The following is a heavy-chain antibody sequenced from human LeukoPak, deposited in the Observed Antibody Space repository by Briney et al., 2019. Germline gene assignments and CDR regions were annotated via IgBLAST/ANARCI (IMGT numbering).Heavy chain of an antibody. CDR2: IYTSGST. CDR1: GRSFSGYY. CDR3: ARVNRISSLKYYDILTGFDI. Sequence: SETLSLTCAVYGRSFSGYYWRWIRQPAGEGREWIGRIYTSGSTNYNPSLKSRVPMSVDTSKNQLSLKLSSVTAADTAVYYRARVNRISSLKYYDILTGFDIWGQGTMVTVSS. V-gene: IGHV4-59*10. J-gene: IGHJ3*02. D-gene: IGHD3-9*01.